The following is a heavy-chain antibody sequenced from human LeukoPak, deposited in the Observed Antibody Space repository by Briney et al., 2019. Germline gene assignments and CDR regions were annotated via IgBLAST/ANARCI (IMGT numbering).Heavy chain of an antibody. CDR1: GFIVSRSY. CDR2: ISTDGSQT. J-gene: IGHJ4*02. Sequence: QPGGSLRLSCAASGFIVSRSYMSWVRQAPGKGLMWVSQISTDGSQTFYADSVKGRFTISRDNAKNTLFLQMDSLRPEDTAVYYCVRSLRSADFWGQGTLVTVSS. CDR3: VRSLRSADF. V-gene: IGHV3-74*01.